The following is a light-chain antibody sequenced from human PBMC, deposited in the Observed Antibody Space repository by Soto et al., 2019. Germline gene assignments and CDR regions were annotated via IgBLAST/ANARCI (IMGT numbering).Light chain of an antibody. J-gene: IGKJ1*01. CDR3: QQYNNWPSWT. Sequence: EIVMTQSPATLSVSPGERATLSCRASQSVSSNLAWYQQKPGQAPRLIIYGASTRATGIPARFSGSGAGTEFTLTISSLQSEDFAVYCCQQYNNWPSWTLGKGTKEEIK. CDR1: QSVSSN. V-gene: IGKV3-15*01. CDR2: GAS.